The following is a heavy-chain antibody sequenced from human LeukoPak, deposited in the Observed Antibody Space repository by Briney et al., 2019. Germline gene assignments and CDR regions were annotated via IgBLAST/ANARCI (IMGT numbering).Heavy chain of an antibody. D-gene: IGHD6-19*01. J-gene: IGHJ5*02. CDR2: IYTSGST. V-gene: IGHV4-4*07. CDR3: ARGIPVAGSNWFDP. Sequence: SETLSLTCIVSGASISSYYWSWIRQPAGKGLEWIGRIYTSGSTNYNPSLKSRVTMSVDMSKNQFSLKLSSATAADTAVYYCARGIPVAGSNWFDPWGQGILVTVSS. CDR1: GASISSYY.